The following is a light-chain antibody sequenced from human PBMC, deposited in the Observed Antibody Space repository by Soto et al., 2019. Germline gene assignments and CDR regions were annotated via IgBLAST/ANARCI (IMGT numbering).Light chain of an antibody. CDR3: QHRLNWPLT. CDR2: DAS. CDR1: QSISDY. Sequence: EVVLTQSPATLSLSPGEGAALSCRSSQSISDYLAWYQQKPGQPPRLLIYDASKRAPGIPRRFSGRGSGTDFTLTISSLEAEDFAVYFCQHRLNWPLTFGGGTKVEI. V-gene: IGKV3-11*01. J-gene: IGKJ4*01.